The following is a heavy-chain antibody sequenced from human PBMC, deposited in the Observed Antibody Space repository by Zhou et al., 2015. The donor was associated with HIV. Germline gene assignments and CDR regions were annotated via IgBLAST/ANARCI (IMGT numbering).Heavy chain of an antibody. J-gene: IGHJ2*01. CDR2: MNPNSGNT. D-gene: IGHD2-2*02. Sequence: QVQLVQSGPEVKKPGSSLRVSCKPSGGSFRTYGIHWVRQAPGQGLEWMGWMNPNSGNTGYAQNFQGRVTMTRNTSIGTADMELSSLRSEDTAVYYCARVPYCSSTSCYTKYLYFDLWGLAPWSLSPQ. CDR1: GGSFRTYG. CDR3: ARVPYCSSTSCYTKYLYFDL. V-gene: IGHV1-8*01.